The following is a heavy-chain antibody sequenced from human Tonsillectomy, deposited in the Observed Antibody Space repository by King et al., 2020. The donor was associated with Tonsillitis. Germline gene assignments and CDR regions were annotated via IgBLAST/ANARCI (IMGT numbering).Heavy chain of an antibody. J-gene: IGHJ6*02. D-gene: IGHD3-3*01. V-gene: IGHV4-34*01. CDR3: ARGQVLRFLEWPYYYYYGMDV. CDR2: INHSGST. CDR1: GGSFSGYY. Sequence: VQLPQWGAGLLKPSETLSLTCAVYGGSFSGYYWSWIRQPPGKGLEWIGEINHSGSTNYNPSLKSRVTISVDTSKNQFSLKLNSVTAADTAVYYCARGQVLRFLEWPYYYYYGMDVWGQGTTVTVSS.